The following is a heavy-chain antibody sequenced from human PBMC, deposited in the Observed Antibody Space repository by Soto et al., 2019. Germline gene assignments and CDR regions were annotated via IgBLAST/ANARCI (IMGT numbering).Heavy chain of an antibody. J-gene: IGHJ4*02. CDR3: AMGTPYYYDSSGGVGFDY. D-gene: IGHD3-22*01. V-gene: IGHV4-30-4*01. Sequence: QVQLQESGPGLVKPSQTLSLTCTVSGGSISSGDYYWSWIRQPPGKGLEWVGYIYYSGSTYYNPSLQSRVTISVDTSKNQFSLKLSSVTAADTAVYYCAMGTPYYYDSSGGVGFDYWGQGTLVTVSS. CDR1: GGSISSGDYY. CDR2: IYYSGST.